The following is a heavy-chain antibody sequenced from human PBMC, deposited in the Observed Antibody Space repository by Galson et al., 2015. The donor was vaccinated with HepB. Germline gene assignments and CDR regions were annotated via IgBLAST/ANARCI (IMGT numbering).Heavy chain of an antibody. CDR2: IYYSGST. J-gene: IGHJ4*02. Sequence: TLSLTCTVSGGSISSGDYYWSWIRQPPGKGLEWIGYIYYSGSTYYNPSLKSRVTISVDTSKNQFTLKLSSVTAADTAVYYCARAAHYYDSSAPSYYFDYWGQGTLVTVSS. D-gene: IGHD3-22*01. CDR3: ARAAHYYDSSAPSYYFDY. V-gene: IGHV4-30-4*01. CDR1: GGSISSGDYY.